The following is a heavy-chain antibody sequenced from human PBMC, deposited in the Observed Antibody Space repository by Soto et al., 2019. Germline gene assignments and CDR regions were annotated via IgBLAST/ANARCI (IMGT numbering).Heavy chain of an antibody. CDR1: GYTFTSYT. D-gene: IGHD2-15*01. Sequence: ASVKVSCKASGYTFTSYTMHWVRQAPGQRLERMGWINAGNGNTKYSQKFQGRVTITRDTSASTAYMELSSLRSEDTAIYYCAKGSTYCSGGSCYSLLYFDYWGQGTLVTVSS. CDR2: INAGNGNT. CDR3: AKGSTYCSGGSCYSLLYFDY. V-gene: IGHV1-3*01. J-gene: IGHJ4*02.